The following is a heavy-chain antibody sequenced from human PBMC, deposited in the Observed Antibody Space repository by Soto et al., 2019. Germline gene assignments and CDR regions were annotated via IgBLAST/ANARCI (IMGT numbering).Heavy chain of an antibody. CDR2: ISYSSSTI. Sequence: EVQLVESGGGLVQPGGSLRLSCAASGSFSSYSINWIRQAPGKGLEWVSYISYSSSTIYYADSMKGRFTISRDKAKNSVYLQMNSLRAEDTAVYYCARDASATPESMDAFDIWGQGTMVTVSS. J-gene: IGHJ3*02. CDR3: ARDASATPESMDAFDI. V-gene: IGHV3-48*01. D-gene: IGHD2-15*01. CDR1: GSFSSYS.